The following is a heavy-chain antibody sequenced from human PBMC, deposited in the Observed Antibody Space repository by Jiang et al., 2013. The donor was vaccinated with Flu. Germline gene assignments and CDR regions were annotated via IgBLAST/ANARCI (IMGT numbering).Heavy chain of an antibody. D-gene: IGHD3-16*02. CDR2: INAGNGNT. Sequence: CKASGYTFTSYAMHWVRQAPGQRLEWMGWINAGNGNTKYSQKFQGRVTITRDTSASTAYMELSSLRSEDTAVYYCARSFGGVTVGDYYYGMDVWGKGTTVTVSS. CDR1: GYTFTSYA. V-gene: IGHV1-3*01. CDR3: ARSFGGVTVGDYYYGMDV. J-gene: IGHJ6*04.